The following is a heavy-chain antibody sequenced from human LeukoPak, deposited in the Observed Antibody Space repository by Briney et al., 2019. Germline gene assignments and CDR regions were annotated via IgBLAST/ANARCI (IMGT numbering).Heavy chain of an antibody. Sequence: GGSLRLSCAASGFTFSSYVMHWVRQAPGKGLEWVAIISYDGSNEYYADSVKGRFTISRDNSKNTLYLQMNSLRAEDMALYYCAKGRGLSYDYGVDYWGQGTLVTVSS. V-gene: IGHV3-30*04. CDR3: AKGRGLSYDYGVDY. CDR2: ISYDGSNE. CDR1: GFTFSSYV. D-gene: IGHD4-17*01. J-gene: IGHJ4*02.